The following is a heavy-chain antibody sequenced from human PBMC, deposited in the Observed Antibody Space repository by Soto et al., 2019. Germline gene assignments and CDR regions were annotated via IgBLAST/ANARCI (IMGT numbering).Heavy chain of an antibody. Sequence: ASVKVSCKASGGTFSSYTISWVRQASGQGLEWMRRIIPILGIANYAQKFQGRVTITADKSSSRAYIELFSLRSEDTAVYYCATARYYGSGSYPNVYWGQRPLVTVSS. V-gene: IGHV1-69*02. D-gene: IGHD3-10*01. CDR3: ATARYYGSGSYPNVY. CDR1: GGTFSSYT. J-gene: IGHJ4*02. CDR2: IIPILGIA.